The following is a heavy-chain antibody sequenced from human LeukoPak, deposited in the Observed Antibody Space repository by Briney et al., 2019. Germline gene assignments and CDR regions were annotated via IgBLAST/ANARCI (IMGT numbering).Heavy chain of an antibody. Sequence: PAETLSLTCTVSGGSMSNYYWSWIRQLAGKGLEWIGRIYTSGSTHYNPSLKSRVTMSVDTSKKQFSLKLNSVTAADTAVYYCATYEQQLAFDNWGKGTTVTVSS. D-gene: IGHD6-13*01. CDR3: ATYEQQLAFDN. V-gene: IGHV4-4*07. J-gene: IGHJ6*04. CDR2: IYTSGST. CDR1: GGSMSNYY.